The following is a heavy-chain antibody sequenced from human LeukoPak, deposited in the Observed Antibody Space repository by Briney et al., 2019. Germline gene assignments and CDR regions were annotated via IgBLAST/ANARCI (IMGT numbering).Heavy chain of an antibody. CDR3: AKDPKTTYYYDSSGYYRL. V-gene: IGHV3-11*01. CDR1: GFTFSDYY. J-gene: IGHJ4*02. D-gene: IGHD3-22*01. CDR2: ISSSGSTI. Sequence: PGGSLRLSCAASGFTFSDYYMSWIRQAPGKGPEWVSYISSSGSTIYYADSVKGRFTISRDNAKNSLYLQMNSLRAEDTAVYYCAKDPKTTYYYDSSGYYRLWGQGTLVTVSS.